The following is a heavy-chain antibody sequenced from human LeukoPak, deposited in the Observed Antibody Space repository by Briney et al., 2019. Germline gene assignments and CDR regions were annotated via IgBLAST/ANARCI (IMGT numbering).Heavy chain of an antibody. CDR3: ASSDSSGYFDY. V-gene: IGHV4-39*01. J-gene: IGHJ4*02. D-gene: IGHD3-22*01. CDR1: GGSISSSSYY. CDR2: IYYSGST. Sequence: PSETLSLTCTVSGGSISSSSYYWGWIRQPPGKGLEWIGSIYYSGSTYYNPSLRSRVTISVDTSKNQFSLKLSSVTAAGTAVYYCASSDSSGYFDYWGQGTLVTVSS.